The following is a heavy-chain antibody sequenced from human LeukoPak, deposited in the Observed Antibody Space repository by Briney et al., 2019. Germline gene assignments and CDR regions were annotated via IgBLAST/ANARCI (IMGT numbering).Heavy chain of an antibody. CDR3: ARDGSSPLIHFDY. CDR1: GFTFSDYA. D-gene: IGHD6-6*01. CDR2: ISSSGSTI. V-gene: IGHV3-11*04. J-gene: IGHJ4*02. Sequence: GGSLRLSCAASGFTFSDYAMSWVRQAPGKGLAWVSYISSSGSTIYYADSVKGRFTISRDNAKNSLYLQMNSLRAEDTAVYYCARDGSSPLIHFDYWGQGTLVTVSS.